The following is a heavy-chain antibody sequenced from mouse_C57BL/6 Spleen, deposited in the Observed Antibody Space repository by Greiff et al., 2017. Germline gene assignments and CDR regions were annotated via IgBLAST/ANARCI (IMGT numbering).Heavy chain of an antibody. Sequence: GGGLVQPKGSLKLSCAASGFSFNTYAMNWVRQAPGKGLEWVARIRSKSNNYATYYADSVKDRFTISRDDSESMLYLQMNNLKTEDTAMYYCVRGRDWYFDVWGTGTTVTVSS. CDR1: GFSFNTYA. J-gene: IGHJ1*03. V-gene: IGHV10-1*01. CDR3: VRGRDWYFDV. CDR2: IRSKSNNYAT.